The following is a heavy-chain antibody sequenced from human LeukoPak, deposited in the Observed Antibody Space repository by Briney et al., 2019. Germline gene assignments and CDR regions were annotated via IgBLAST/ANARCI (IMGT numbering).Heavy chain of an antibody. CDR2: ISYDGSNK. CDR1: GFTFSSYA. J-gene: IGHJ4*02. V-gene: IGHV3-30-3*01. D-gene: IGHD3-10*01. CDR3: ARDTGKELLWFGELLF. Sequence: GGSLRLSCAASGFTFSSYAMHWVRQAPGKGLEWVAVISYDGSNKYYADSVKSRFTISRDNSKNTLYLQMNSLRAEDTAVYYCARDTGKELLWFGELLFWGQGTLVTVSS.